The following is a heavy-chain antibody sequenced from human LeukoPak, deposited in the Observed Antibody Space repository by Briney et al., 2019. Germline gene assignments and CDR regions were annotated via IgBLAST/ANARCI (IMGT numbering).Heavy chain of an antibody. D-gene: IGHD6-13*01. J-gene: IGHJ4*02. CDR3: ARMYSSSWKRVDY. CDR2: IIPILGIA. CDR1: GGTFSSYA. V-gene: IGHV1-69*04. Sequence: SVKVSCKASGGTFSSYAISWVRQAPGQGLEGMGRIIPILGIANYAQKFQGRVTITADKSTSTAYMELSSLRSEDTAVYYCARMYSSSWKRVDYWGQGTLVTVSS.